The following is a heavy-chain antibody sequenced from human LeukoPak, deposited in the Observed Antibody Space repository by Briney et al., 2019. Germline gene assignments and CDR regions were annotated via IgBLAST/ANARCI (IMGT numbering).Heavy chain of an antibody. CDR1: GESFSGYY. J-gene: IGHJ3*02. CDR2: INHSGST. D-gene: IGHD3-3*01. CDR3: ARRGPVILRFLEWPKLDI. V-gene: IGHV4-34*01. Sequence: SETLSLTCAVYGESFSGYYWSWIRQPPGKGLEWIGEINHSGSTNYNPSLKGRVTISVDTSKNQFSLKLSSVTAADTAVYYCARRGPVILRFLEWPKLDIWGQGTMVTVSS.